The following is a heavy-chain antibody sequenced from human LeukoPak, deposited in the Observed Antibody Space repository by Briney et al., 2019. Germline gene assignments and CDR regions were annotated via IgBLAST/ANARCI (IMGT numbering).Heavy chain of an antibody. Sequence: SETLSLTCTVSGGSISSSSYYWGWIRQPPGKGLEWIGEINHSGSTNYNPSLKSRVTISVDTSKNQFSLKLSSVTAADTAVYYCARAITIFGVVTKGYFDYWGQGTLVTVSS. CDR1: GGSISSSSYY. J-gene: IGHJ4*02. V-gene: IGHV4-39*07. CDR2: INHSGST. CDR3: ARAITIFGVVTKGYFDY. D-gene: IGHD3-3*01.